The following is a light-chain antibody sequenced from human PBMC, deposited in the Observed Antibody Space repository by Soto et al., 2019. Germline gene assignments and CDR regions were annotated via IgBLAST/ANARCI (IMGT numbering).Light chain of an antibody. CDR3: IQGLQTPYT. J-gene: IGKJ2*01. CDR2: LVS. Sequence: DIVMTQSPLSLPVTPGEPASISCRSSRRLVHSDGFKYLGWYLQKPGQSPQVLIYLVSSRASGVPDRFSGSGSGTDFTLKISRVEAEDVGVYYCIQGLQTPYTFGQGTKLEIK. CDR1: RRLVHSDGFKY. V-gene: IGKV2-28*01.